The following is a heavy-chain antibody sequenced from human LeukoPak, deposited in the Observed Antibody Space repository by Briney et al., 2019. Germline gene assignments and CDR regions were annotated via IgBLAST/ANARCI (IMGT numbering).Heavy chain of an antibody. D-gene: IGHD6-13*01. J-gene: IGHJ6*03. CDR2: IRYDGSNK. CDR3: AKDPHNGAAGRGYYYYYMDV. Sequence: GGSLRLSCAASGFTFSSYSMNWVRQAPGKGLEWVAFIRYDGSNKYYADSVKGRFTISRDNSKNTLYLQMNSLRAEDTAVYYCAKDPHNGAAGRGYYYYYMDVWGKGTTVTVSS. CDR1: GFTFSSYS. V-gene: IGHV3-30*02.